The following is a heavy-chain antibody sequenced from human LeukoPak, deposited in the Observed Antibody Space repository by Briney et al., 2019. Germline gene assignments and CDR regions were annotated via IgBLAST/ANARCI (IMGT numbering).Heavy chain of an antibody. CDR1: GGTFSSYA. CDR2: IIPIFGTA. Sequence: SVKVSCKASGGTFSSYAISWVRQAPGQGLEWMGGIIPIFGTANYAQKFQGRVTMTRDTSTSTVYMELSSLRSEDTAVYYCASEGGGSYTDDYWGQGTLVTVSS. V-gene: IGHV1-69*05. D-gene: IGHD1-26*01. CDR3: ASEGGGSYTDDY. J-gene: IGHJ4*02.